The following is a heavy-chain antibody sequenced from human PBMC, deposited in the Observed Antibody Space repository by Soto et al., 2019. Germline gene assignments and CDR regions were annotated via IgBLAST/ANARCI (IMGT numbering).Heavy chain of an antibody. CDR2: IYPGDSDT. CDR1: GYSFTTYL. CDR3: PRTPTVRVLHPGYFDY. V-gene: IGHV5-51*01. J-gene: IGHJ4*02. Sequence: PGESLKISCKASGYSFTTYLLGWVRQMPGNGLELVGVIYPGDSDTRYSPSFQGVVTISADKSISTAYLLWSSAKASDTAMYYCPRTPTVRVLHPGYFDYWGQGTLVTVSS.